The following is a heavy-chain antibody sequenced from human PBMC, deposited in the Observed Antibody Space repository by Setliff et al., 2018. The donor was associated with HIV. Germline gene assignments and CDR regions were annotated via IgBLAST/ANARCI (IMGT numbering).Heavy chain of an antibody. CDR1: GGSISSSSYY. CDR3: ARVLYRGSGSYYFDY. V-gene: IGHV4-39*07. CDR2: IYYSGST. J-gene: IGHJ4*02. Sequence: LSLTCTVSGGSISSSSYYWGWIRQPPGKGLEWIGSIYYSGSTYYNPSLKSRVTISVDTSKNQFSLKLSSVTAADTAVDYCARVLYRGSGSYYFDYWGQGTLVTVSS. D-gene: IGHD3-10*01.